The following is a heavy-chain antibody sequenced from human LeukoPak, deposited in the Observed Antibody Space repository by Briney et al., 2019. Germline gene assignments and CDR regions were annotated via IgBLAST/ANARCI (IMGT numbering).Heavy chain of an antibody. J-gene: IGHJ3*02. D-gene: IGHD3-22*01. V-gene: IGHV3-53*01. CDR2: TYTGGNS. CDR1: GFPVSSIH. Sequence: PGGSLRLSCAASGFPVSSIHMVWVRQAPGKGLEWVSVTYTGGNSYYADSVKGRFIISRDISKNTLYLQMNSLRAEDSALYYCARGGRGSAAVVAPRSFDIWGQGTMVTVSS. CDR3: ARGGRGSAAVVAPRSFDI.